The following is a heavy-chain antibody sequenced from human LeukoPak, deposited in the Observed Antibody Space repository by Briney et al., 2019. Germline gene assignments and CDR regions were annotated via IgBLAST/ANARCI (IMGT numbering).Heavy chain of an antibody. Sequence: GGSLTLSRAASGFSFISTSIYRVRQAPAKGLEWLSYSSTVTGNIYYAYSVKGRSTPSTDNAKSSMYLKMSGMRAEDTAVYFCATTGSFYDMDVWGKGTTVTVSS. V-gene: IGHV3-48*04. CDR3: ATTGSFYDMDV. J-gene: IGHJ6*03. CDR1: GFSFISTS. CDR2: SSTVTGNI. D-gene: IGHD1-26*01.